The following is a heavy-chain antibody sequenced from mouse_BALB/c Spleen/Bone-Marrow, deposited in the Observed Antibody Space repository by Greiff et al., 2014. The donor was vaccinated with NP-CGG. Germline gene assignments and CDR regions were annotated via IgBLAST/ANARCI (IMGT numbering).Heavy chain of an antibody. CDR1: GYTFSTYW. J-gene: IGHJ2*01. Sequence: QVQLKQSGAELMKPGASVKISCKATGYTFSTYWIEWVKQRPGHGLEWIGEILPGNGSTNYNEKFKGKATFTADTSSNTAYMQLSSLTSEDSAAYYCARRLLYYFDYWGQGTTLTVSS. CDR2: ILPGNGST. CDR3: ARRLLYYFDY. V-gene: IGHV1-9*01. D-gene: IGHD1-2*01.